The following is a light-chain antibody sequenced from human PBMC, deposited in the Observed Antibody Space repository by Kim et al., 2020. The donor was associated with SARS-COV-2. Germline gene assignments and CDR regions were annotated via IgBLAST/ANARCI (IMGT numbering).Light chain of an antibody. J-gene: IGLJ1*01. V-gene: IGLV2-11*03. CDR3: CSYAGTYTYV. Sequence: GQSVTISCTGTSSDVGAYNFVSWYLQHPGKAPKLVIYDVTKRPSGVPDRFSGSKSGNTASLTISGLQAEDEADYYCCSYAGTYTYVFGTGTKVIVL. CDR2: DVT. CDR1: SSDVGAYNF.